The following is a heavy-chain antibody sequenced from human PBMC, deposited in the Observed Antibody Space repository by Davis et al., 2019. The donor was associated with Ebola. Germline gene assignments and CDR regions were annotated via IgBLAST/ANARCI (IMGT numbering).Heavy chain of an antibody. CDR3: ARDSSAGGFDP. CDR1: GYTFTGYY. Sequence: SVTVSCKASGYTFTGYYMHWVRQAPGQGLEWMGWINPNSGGTNYAQKFQDRVTMTRDTSISTAYMELSRLRSDDTAVYYCARDSSAGGFDPWGQGTLVTVSS. J-gene: IGHJ5*02. CDR2: INPNSGGT. V-gene: IGHV1-2*02.